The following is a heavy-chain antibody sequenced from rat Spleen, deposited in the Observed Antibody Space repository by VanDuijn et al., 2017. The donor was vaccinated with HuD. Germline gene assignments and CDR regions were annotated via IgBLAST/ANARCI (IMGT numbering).Heavy chain of an antibody. Sequence: QVQLKESGPGLVQPSQTLSLTCTVSGLSLTNNRVSWIRQHPGKGLEWMGIIWGNGGINYNSAIKSRLSISRDTSKSQVFLKMNSLQTEDTAMYFCARNAYYVYNYQSYFDYWGQGVMVTVSS. CDR1: GLSLTNNR. CDR2: IWGNGGI. J-gene: IGHJ2*01. CDR3: ARNAYYVYNYQSYFDY. V-gene: IGHV2-47*01. D-gene: IGHD1-9*01.